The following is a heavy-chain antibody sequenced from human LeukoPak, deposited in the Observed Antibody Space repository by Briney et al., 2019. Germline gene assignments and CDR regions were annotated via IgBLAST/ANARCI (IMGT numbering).Heavy chain of an antibody. CDR3: AFEYQLLLALDAFDI. V-gene: IGHV1-2*06. CDR2: INPNSGGT. J-gene: IGHJ3*02. CDR1: GYTFTGYY. D-gene: IGHD2-2*01. Sequence: GASVKVSCKASGYTFTGYYMHWVRQAPGQGLEWMGRINPNSGGTNYAQKFQGRVTMTRDTSISTAYMELSRLRSDDTAVYYCAFEYQLLLALDAFDIWGQGTMVTVSS.